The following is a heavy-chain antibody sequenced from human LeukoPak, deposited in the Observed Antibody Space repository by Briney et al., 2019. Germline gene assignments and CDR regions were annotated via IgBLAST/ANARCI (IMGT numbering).Heavy chain of an antibody. CDR3: ARDSTHYDILTGYPGDYGMDV. D-gene: IGHD3-9*01. V-gene: IGHV3-11*05. Sequence: PGGSLRLSCAASGFTFSDYYMSWIRQAPGKGLEWVSYISRSSSYTNYADSVKGRFTISRDNSKNTLYLQMNSLRAEDTAVYYCARDSTHYDILTGYPGDYGMDVWGQGTTVTVSS. CDR2: ISRSSSYT. J-gene: IGHJ6*02. CDR1: GFTFSDYY.